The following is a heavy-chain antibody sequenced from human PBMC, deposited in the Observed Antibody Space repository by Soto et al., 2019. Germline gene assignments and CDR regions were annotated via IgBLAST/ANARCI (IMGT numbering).Heavy chain of an antibody. Sequence: GGSLRLSCAASGFTFSSYGMHWVRQAPGKGLEWVAVISYDGSNKYYADSVKGRFTISRDNSKNTLYLQMNSLRAEDTAVYYCAKDEVTGMDYWGQGTLVTVSS. CDR1: GFTFSSYG. J-gene: IGHJ4*02. D-gene: IGHD1-20*01. V-gene: IGHV3-30*18. CDR3: AKDEVTGMDY. CDR2: ISYDGSNK.